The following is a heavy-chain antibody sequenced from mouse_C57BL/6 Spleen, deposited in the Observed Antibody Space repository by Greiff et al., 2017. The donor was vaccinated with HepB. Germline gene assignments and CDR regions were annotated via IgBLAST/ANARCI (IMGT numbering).Heavy chain of an antibody. CDR3: ARYYGNYHAMDY. J-gene: IGHJ4*01. D-gene: IGHD2-1*01. V-gene: IGHV1-81*01. CDR1: GYTFTSYG. CDR2: IYPRSGNT. Sequence: QVHVKQSGAELARPGASVKLSCKASGYTFTSYGISWVKQRTGQGLEWIGEIYPRSGNTYYNEKFKGKATLTADKSSSTAYMELRSLTSEDSAVYFCARYYGNYHAMDYWGQGTSVTVSS.